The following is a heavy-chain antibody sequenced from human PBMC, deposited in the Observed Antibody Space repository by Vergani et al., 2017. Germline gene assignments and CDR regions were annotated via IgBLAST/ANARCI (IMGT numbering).Heavy chain of an antibody. CDR3: AKDWGGYCSSTSCSPGAAFVI. J-gene: IGHJ3*02. CDR1: GFTFIMHA. D-gene: IGHD2-2*01. Sequence: EVQLLESGGDLVQPGGSLRLSCAASGFTFIMHAMSWVRQAPGKGLEWVSTLSASDRRTHYADSVKGRFTISRDNSKNTLYLQMNSLRAEDTAVYYWAKDWGGYCSSTSCSPGAAFVIWGQGTMVTVSS. CDR2: LSASDRRT. V-gene: IGHV3-23*01.